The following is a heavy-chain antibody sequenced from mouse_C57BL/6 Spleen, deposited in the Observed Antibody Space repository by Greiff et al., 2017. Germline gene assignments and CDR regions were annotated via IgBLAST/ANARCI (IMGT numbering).Heavy chain of an antibody. CDR2: INPGSGGT. CDR3: AREDDGRAY. D-gene: IGHD2-3*01. CDR1: GYAFTNYL. V-gene: IGHV1-54*01. Sequence: VQLQESGAELVRPGTSVKVSCKASGYAFTNYLIEWVKQRPGQGLEWIGVINPGSGGTNYNEKFKGKATLTADKSPSTAYMQLSSLTSEDSAVYFCAREDDGRAYWGQGTLVTVSA. J-gene: IGHJ3*01.